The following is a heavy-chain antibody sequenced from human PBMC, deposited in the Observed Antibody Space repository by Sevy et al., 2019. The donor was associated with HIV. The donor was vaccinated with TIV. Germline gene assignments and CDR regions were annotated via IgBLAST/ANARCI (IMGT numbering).Heavy chain of an antibody. Sequence: GGSLRLSCAASGFTVPTYAMSWVRQAPGKGLEWVSTISGSGGTTHYADSVKGRFTVYRDNFKITLFLQMNSLRAEDTAVYYCAKEGLITRNRWRIDSWGQGTLVTVSS. CDR1: GFTVPTYA. V-gene: IGHV3-23*01. CDR3: AKEGLITRNRWRIDS. D-gene: IGHD3-22*01. J-gene: IGHJ4*02. CDR2: ISGSGGTT.